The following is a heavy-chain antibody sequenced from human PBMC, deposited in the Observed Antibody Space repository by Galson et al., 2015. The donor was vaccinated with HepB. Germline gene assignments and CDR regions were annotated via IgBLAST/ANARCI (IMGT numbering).Heavy chain of an antibody. D-gene: IGHD3-10*01. V-gene: IGHV3-30-3*01. Sequence: SLRLSCAASGFTFSSYAMHWVRQAPGKGLEWVAVISYDGSNKYYADSVKGRFTISRDNSKNTLYLQMNSLRAEDTAVYYCARDEGGYYYGSGPAPAPYYYGMDVWGQGTTVTVSS. CDR2: ISYDGSNK. CDR3: ARDEGGYYYGSGPAPAPYYYGMDV. CDR1: GFTFSSYA. J-gene: IGHJ6*02.